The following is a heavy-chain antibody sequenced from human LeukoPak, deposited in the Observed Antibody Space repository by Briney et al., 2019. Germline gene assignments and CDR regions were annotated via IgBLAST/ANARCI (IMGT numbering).Heavy chain of an antibody. J-gene: IGHJ4*02. D-gene: IGHD3-10*01. Sequence: ASVKVSCKASGYTFTSYAMHWVRRAPGQRLEWMGWINAGNGNTKYSQKFQGSVTITRDTSASTAYMELSSLRSEDTAVYYCASSMVRGVIEDYWGQGTLVTVSS. V-gene: IGHV1-3*01. CDR3: ASSMVRGVIEDY. CDR2: INAGNGNT. CDR1: GYTFTSYA.